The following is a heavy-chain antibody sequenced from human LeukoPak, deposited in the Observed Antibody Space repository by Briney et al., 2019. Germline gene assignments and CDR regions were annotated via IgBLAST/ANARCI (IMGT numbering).Heavy chain of an antibody. Sequence: SETLSLTCTVSGGSISSGDYYWSWIRQPPGKGLEWIGYIYYSGSTYYNPSLKSRVTISVDTSKNQFSLKLSSVTAADTAVYFCAGDYGDYYFDYWGQGTLVTASS. CDR3: AGDYGDYYFDY. CDR1: GGSISSGDYY. D-gene: IGHD4-17*01. J-gene: IGHJ4*02. V-gene: IGHV4-30-4*01. CDR2: IYYSGST.